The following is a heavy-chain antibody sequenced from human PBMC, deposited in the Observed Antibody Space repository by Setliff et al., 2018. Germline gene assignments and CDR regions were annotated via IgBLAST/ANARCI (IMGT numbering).Heavy chain of an antibody. V-gene: IGHV1-18*01. J-gene: IGHJ4*02. Sequence: ASVKVSCKASGYTFTSYGISWVRQAPGQGLEWMGWISAYNGNTYYAQKLHDRVTLTTDTSTSTAYMELRSLGTDDTAVYYCSRLVRYCTTTTCQRASGGEFWGQGTLVTVSS. D-gene: IGHD2-2*01. CDR3: SRLVRYCTTTTCQRASGGEF. CDR2: ISAYNGNT. CDR1: GYTFTSYG.